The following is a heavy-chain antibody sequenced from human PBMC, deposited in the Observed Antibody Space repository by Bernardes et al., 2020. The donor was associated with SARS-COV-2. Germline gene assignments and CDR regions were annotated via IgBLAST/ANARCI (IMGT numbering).Heavy chain of an antibody. Sequence: GGSLRLSCAASGFTFTSYVMSWVRQAPGKGLEWVSGSGAGTYYADSVKGRFTMSRDSFKNTVDLQMNSLRVEDTAVYYCVKDHSVGTLGYFDSWGQGTLVNVSS. CDR1: GFTFTSYV. CDR2: SGAGT. J-gene: IGHJ4*02. V-gene: IGHV3-23*01. CDR3: VKDHSVGTLGYFDS. D-gene: IGHD1-26*01.